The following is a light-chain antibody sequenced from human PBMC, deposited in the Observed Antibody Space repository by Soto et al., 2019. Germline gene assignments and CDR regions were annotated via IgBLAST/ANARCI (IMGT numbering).Light chain of an antibody. CDR1: SSDVGGYKY. V-gene: IGLV2-14*01. J-gene: IGLJ2*01. CDR3: CSYTSSTTPL. Sequence: QSVLTQPASVSGSPGQSITISCTGTSSDVGGYKYVSWYQQHPDKAPKLIIFEVSNRPSGISSRFSGSKSGNTASLTISGLQAEDEADYYCCSYTSSTTPLFGGGTKLTVL. CDR2: EVS.